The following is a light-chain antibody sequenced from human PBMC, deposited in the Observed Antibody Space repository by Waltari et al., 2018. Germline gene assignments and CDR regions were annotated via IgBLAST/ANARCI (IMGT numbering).Light chain of an antibody. J-gene: IGLJ2*01. Sequence: QFVLTQPPSASGAPGQRVTIPCTGSSSNIGAGYFVSWYQQVPGTAPKLLIYKTYKRPSGVSDRFSGSKSGTSGSLTITGLQSEDEADYYCSVWDSTLSSVLFEGGTRLTVL. CDR3: SVWDSTLSSVL. V-gene: IGLV1-40*01. CDR1: SSNIGAGYF. CDR2: KTY.